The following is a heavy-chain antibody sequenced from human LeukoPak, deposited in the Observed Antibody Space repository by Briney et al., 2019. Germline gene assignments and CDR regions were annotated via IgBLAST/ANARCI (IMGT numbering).Heavy chain of an antibody. CDR3: ARRSMVRTVGYYYGMDV. D-gene: IGHD4/OR15-4a*01. Sequence: SETVSLTCTVSGGSISSYYWSWIRQPAGKGLEWIGRIYTSGSTNYNPSLKSRVTMSVDTSKNQFSLKLSSVTAADTAVYYCARRSMVRTVGYYYGMDVWGRGTTVTVSS. V-gene: IGHV4-4*07. CDR1: GGSISSYY. CDR2: IYTSGST. J-gene: IGHJ6*02.